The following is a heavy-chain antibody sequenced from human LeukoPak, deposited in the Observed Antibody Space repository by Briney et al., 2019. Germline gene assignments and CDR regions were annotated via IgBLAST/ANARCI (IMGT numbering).Heavy chain of an antibody. Sequence: GGSLRLSCAASGFTFYDYAMHRVRQAPGKGLEWVSGISWNSGSIGYADSVKGRFTISRDNAKNSLYLQMNSLRAEDTALYYCAKDIDYYGSGRGAFDIWGQGTMVTVSS. D-gene: IGHD3-10*01. J-gene: IGHJ3*02. CDR2: ISWNSGSI. CDR1: GFTFYDYA. CDR3: AKDIDYYGSGRGAFDI. V-gene: IGHV3-9*01.